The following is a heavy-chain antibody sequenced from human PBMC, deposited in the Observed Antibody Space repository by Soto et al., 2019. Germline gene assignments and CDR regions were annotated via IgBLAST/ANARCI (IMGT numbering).Heavy chain of an antibody. D-gene: IGHD2-15*01. CDR3: GRVVEGATRHTDFDS. Sequence: SETLSLTCAVSGVSIHNSHSFWGWIRQPPGKGLEFIGSIYYSGGANYNPSLKSRVAISLDTSKNQFSLTVNSVTAADTAIYYCGRVVEGATRHTDFDSWGQGTLVTVSS. V-gene: IGHV4-39*01. J-gene: IGHJ5*01. CDR2: IYYSGGA. CDR1: GVSIHNSHSF.